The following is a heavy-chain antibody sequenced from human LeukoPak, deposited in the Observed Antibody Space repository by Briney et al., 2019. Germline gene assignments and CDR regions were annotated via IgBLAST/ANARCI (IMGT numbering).Heavy chain of an antibody. CDR1: GFTFSTNA. J-gene: IGHJ4*02. CDR3: AKRAWTSYCGGDCYRTYFDY. V-gene: IGHV3-23*01. CDR2: VSGSGGDT. Sequence: PGGSLRLSCAASGFTFSTNAMSWVRQAPGKGLEWVSAVSGSGGDTYYADSVKGRFTISRDNSKNTLYLQMNSLRAEDTAVYYCAKRAWTSYCGGDCYRTYFDYWGQGTLVTVSS. D-gene: IGHD2-21*01.